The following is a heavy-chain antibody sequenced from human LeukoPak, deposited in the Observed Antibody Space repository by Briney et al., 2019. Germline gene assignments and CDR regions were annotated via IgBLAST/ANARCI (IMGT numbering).Heavy chain of an antibody. J-gene: IGHJ4*02. CDR2: ISSSSSTI. CDR1: GFTFSSYS. D-gene: IGHD4-23*01. CDR3: AKESSRTVVTPVDY. Sequence: PGGSLRLSCAASGFTFSSYSMNWVRQAPGKGLEWVSYISSSSSTIYYADSVKGRFTISRDNSKNTLYLQMNSLRAEDTAVYYCAKESSRTVVTPVDYWGQGTLVTVSS. V-gene: IGHV3-48*01.